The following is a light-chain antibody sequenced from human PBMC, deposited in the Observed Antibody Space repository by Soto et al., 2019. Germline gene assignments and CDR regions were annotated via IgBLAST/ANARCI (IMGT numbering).Light chain of an antibody. Sequence: EIVLTQSPATLSLSPGERATLSCRASRSVSDFLAWYQQKPGQPPRLLIYDASHRATGVPARFSGTGSGTDFTLTISNLEHEDFAIYYCQQRYNWPPLTFGHGTKLDVK. CDR2: DAS. V-gene: IGKV3-11*01. CDR3: QQRYNWPPLT. J-gene: IGKJ3*01. CDR1: RSVSDF.